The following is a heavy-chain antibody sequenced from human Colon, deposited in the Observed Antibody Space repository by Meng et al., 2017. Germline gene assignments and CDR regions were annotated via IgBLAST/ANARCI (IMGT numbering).Heavy chain of an antibody. D-gene: IGHD1-26*01. CDR2: IYSGGIS. Sequence: VQLQESGPRLVKPSQTLSPTCTVSGDTVSSNSYYWTWIRQHPGTGLEWIGYIYSGGISHYNPSLKSRITMSIDTSKNQFSLQLTSVTAADTAIYYCARDPLAVGPTDRGLDSWGQGTLVTVSS. CDR1: GDTVSSNSYY. CDR3: ARDPLAVGPTDRGLDS. J-gene: IGHJ4*02. V-gene: IGHV4-31*03.